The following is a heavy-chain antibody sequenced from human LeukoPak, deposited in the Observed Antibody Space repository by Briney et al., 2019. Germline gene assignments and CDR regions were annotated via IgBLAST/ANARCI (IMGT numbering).Heavy chain of an antibody. CDR2: IIPIFGTA. Sequence: SVKVSCKASGYTFTSYAISWVRQAPGQGLEWMGGIIPIFGTANYAQKFQGRVTITADESTSTAYMELSSLRSEDTAVYYCARDSEPTIFGVVGSNWFDPWGQGTLVTVSS. CDR1: GYTFTSYA. J-gene: IGHJ5*02. CDR3: ARDSEPTIFGVVGSNWFDP. V-gene: IGHV1-69*13. D-gene: IGHD3-3*01.